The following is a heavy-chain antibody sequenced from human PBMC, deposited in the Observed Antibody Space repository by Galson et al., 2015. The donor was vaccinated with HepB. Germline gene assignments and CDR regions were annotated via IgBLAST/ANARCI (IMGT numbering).Heavy chain of an antibody. J-gene: IGHJ3*01. D-gene: IGHD3-10*02. CDR3: AKYGKAAILGMFIIADSSDAFDA. Sequence: SLRLSCAVSEFTFSSYAMSWVRQAPGKGLEWLSSISASGGSIYYADSVKGRFTVSRDNAKSTLYLHMNTLRAEDTALYSCAKYGKAAILGMFIIADSSDAFDAWGQGTMVTVSS. CDR2: ISASGGSI. CDR1: EFTFSSYA. V-gene: IGHV3-23*01.